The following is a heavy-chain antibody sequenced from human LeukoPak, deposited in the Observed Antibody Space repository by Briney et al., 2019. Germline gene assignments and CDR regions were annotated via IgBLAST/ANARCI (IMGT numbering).Heavy chain of an antibody. CDR2: ISYDGSNK. J-gene: IGHJ1*01. CDR3: ASSSWSSEYFHY. CDR1: GFTFSSYG. D-gene: IGHD6-13*01. V-gene: IGHV3-30*03. Sequence: GRSLRLSCAASGFTFSSYGLHWVRQAPDKGLEWVAFISYDGSNKFYGDSVKGRFTISRDNSKNTLYLQMNSLRTEDTAVYFCASSSWSSEYFHYWGQGTLVTVSS.